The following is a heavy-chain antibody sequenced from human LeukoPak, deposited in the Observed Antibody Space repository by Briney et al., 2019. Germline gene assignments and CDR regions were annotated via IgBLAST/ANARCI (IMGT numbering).Heavy chain of an antibody. Sequence: ASVKVSCKASGYTFTSYGISRVRQAPGQGLEWMGWISAYNGNTNYAQKLQGRVTMTTDTSTSTAYMELRSLRSDDTAVYYCARGQGGDYGDYGAAFDIWGQGTMVTVSS. CDR2: ISAYNGNT. CDR1: GYTFTSYG. J-gene: IGHJ3*02. CDR3: ARGQGGDYGDYGAAFDI. D-gene: IGHD4-17*01. V-gene: IGHV1-18*01.